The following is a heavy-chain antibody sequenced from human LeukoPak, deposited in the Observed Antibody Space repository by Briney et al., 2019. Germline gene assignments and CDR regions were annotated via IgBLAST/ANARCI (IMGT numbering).Heavy chain of an antibody. CDR3: ARDRAGYDFWSGYSPTYFDY. J-gene: IGHJ4*02. D-gene: IGHD3-3*01. CDR1: GFTFSSYS. CDR2: ISSSSSTI. Sequence: GGSLRLSCAASGFTFSSYSMNWVRQAPGKGLEWVSYISSSSSTIYYADSVKSRFTISRDNAKNSLYLQMNSLRAEDTAVYYCARDRAGYDFWSGYSPTYFDYWGQGTLVTVSS. V-gene: IGHV3-48*04.